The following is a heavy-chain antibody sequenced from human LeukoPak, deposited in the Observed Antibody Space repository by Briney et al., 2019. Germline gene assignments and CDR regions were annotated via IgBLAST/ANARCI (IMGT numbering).Heavy chain of an antibody. Sequence: SVKVSCKASGGTFSSYAISWVRQAPGQGLEWMGGIIPIVGTANYAQKFQGRVTITADESTSTAYMELSSLRSEDTAVYYCARDSPGSYCSGGSCYPLEYFQHWGQGTLVTVSS. J-gene: IGHJ1*01. D-gene: IGHD2-15*01. V-gene: IGHV1-69*13. CDR3: ARDSPGSYCSGGSCYPLEYFQH. CDR2: IIPIVGTA. CDR1: GGTFSSYA.